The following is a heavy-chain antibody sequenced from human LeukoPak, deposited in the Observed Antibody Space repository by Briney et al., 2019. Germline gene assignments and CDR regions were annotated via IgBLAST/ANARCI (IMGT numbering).Heavy chain of an antibody. Sequence: SETLSLTCTVSGGSISSGSYYWSWIRQPAGKGLEWIGRIYTSGSTNYNPSLKNRVTISVDTSKNQFSLKLSSVTAADTAVYYCARDRGSGWYVYYMDVWGKGTTVTISS. D-gene: IGHD6-19*01. CDR3: ARDRGSGWYVYYMDV. CDR2: IYTSGST. CDR1: GGSISSGSYY. J-gene: IGHJ6*03. V-gene: IGHV4-61*02.